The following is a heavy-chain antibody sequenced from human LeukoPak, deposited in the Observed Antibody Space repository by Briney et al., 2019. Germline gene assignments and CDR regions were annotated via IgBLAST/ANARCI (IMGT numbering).Heavy chain of an antibody. J-gene: IGHJ6*02. Sequence: GASVKVSCKASGGTFSSYAISWVRQAPGQGLEWMGGIIPIFGTANYAQKFQGRVAITADESTSTAYMELSSLRSEDTAVYYCARDRLEDYYYYGMDVWGQGTTVTVSS. CDR2: IIPIFGTA. V-gene: IGHV1-69*13. D-gene: IGHD6-25*01. CDR3: ARDRLEDYYYYGMDV. CDR1: GGTFSSYA.